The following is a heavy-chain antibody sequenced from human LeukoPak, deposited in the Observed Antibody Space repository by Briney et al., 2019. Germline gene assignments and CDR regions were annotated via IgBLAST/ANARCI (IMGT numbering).Heavy chain of an antibody. D-gene: IGHD3-22*01. Sequence: SETLSLTCSVSGDSVSRSDSYWDWIRQPRGKGLEWIGTIYYSGRTYYSPSLKSRVTMTVDPSNNQFSLNLRSVTAADTARYYCARRRYYDGSGYLEWGQGTLLSVSS. V-gene: IGHV4-39*01. CDR3: ARRRYYDGSGYLE. CDR1: GDSVSRSDSY. J-gene: IGHJ1*01. CDR2: IYYSGRT.